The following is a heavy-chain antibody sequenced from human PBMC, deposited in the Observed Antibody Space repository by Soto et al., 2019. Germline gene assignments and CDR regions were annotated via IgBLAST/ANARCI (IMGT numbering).Heavy chain of an antibody. CDR2: ISAYNGNT. D-gene: IGHD2-2*01. CDR3: ARDRPCTSCRDVFDY. CDR1: GYTFTSYG. V-gene: IGHV1-18*01. Sequence: QVQLVQSGAEVKKPGASVKVSCKASGYTFTSYGISWARQAPGQGLEWMGWISAYNGNTNYAQKLQGRVTMTTDTSTSTAYMELRSLRSDDTAVYYCARDRPCTSCRDVFDYWGQGTLVTVSS. J-gene: IGHJ4*02.